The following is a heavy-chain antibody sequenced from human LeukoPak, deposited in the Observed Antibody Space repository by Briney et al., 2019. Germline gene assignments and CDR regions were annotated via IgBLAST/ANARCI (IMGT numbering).Heavy chain of an antibody. Sequence: GGSLRLSCAASGFTFDDYGMSWVRQAPGKGLEWVSAISGSGGSTYYADSVKGRFTISRDNSKNTLYLQMNSLGAEDTAVYYCAKHYVWGSYRYWGQGTLVTVSS. CDR3: AKHYVWGSYRY. CDR2: ISGSGGST. V-gene: IGHV3-23*01. CDR1: GFTFDDYG. D-gene: IGHD3-16*02. J-gene: IGHJ4*02.